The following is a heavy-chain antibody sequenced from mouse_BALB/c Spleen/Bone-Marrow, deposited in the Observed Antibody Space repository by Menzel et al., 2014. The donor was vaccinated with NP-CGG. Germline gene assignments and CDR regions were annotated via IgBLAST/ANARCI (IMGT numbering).Heavy chain of an antibody. CDR2: INPDSSTT. J-gene: IGHJ1*01. D-gene: IGHD1-1*01. CDR3: ARLSYYGNLFV. Sequence: EVKVIESGGGLVQPGGSLKLSCAASGFDFSRYWMSWVRQAPGKGLDWIGEINPDSSTTNYTPSLKDKFIISRDNAKNTLYLQMSKVRSEDTALYYCARLSYYGNLFVWGAGTTVTVSS. V-gene: IGHV4-1*02. CDR1: GFDFSRYW.